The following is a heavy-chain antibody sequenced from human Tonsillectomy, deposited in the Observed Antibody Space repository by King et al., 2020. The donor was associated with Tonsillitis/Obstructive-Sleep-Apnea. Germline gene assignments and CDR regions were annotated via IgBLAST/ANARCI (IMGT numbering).Heavy chain of an antibody. Sequence: QLQESGPGLVKPSETLSLTCAVSGDSISSSHYYRAWIRQSPGLGLEWIGTIYYNGRTYSNPSLKSRVTISVDTSKNQFSLKLTSVIATDTAVYYCARRVIFGLVSNWFDPWGQGTLVIVSS. J-gene: IGHJ5*02. D-gene: IGHD3/OR15-3a*01. V-gene: IGHV4-39*01. CDR1: GDSISSSHYY. CDR2: IYYNGRT. CDR3: ARRVIFGLVSNWFDP.